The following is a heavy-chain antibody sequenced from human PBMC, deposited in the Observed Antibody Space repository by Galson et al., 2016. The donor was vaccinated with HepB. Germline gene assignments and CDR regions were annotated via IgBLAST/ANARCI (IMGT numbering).Heavy chain of an antibody. CDR2: IYHSGTT. V-gene: IGHV4-4*02. J-gene: IGHJ4*02. Sequence: SETLSLTCAVSGGSISSSSWWVWVRQSPGKGLEWIGKIYHSGTTNYNPSLKSRVTMSVDKSKNQFSLKLSSVTAADTAVYYCARHAMHYDILTGYYNDWGQGILVTVSS. CDR3: ARHAMHYDILTGYYND. CDR1: GGSISSSSW. D-gene: IGHD3-9*01.